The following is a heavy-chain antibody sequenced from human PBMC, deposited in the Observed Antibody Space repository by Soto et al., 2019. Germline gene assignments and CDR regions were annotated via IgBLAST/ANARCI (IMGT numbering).Heavy chain of an antibody. V-gene: IGHV3-74*01. J-gene: IGHJ1*01. CDR3: ATSFV. CDR2: ILTIGSST. Sequence: EVQLVESGGALVQPGGSLRLPFVASGFTSITYFMHWFRQAPGKGLGYVSGILTIGSSTNNADSVKGRFTISRDNAKNTLYLQMPSLRFDDTAVYYCATSFVRGQGTLVTVSS. CDR1: GFTSITYF. D-gene: IGHD2-2*01.